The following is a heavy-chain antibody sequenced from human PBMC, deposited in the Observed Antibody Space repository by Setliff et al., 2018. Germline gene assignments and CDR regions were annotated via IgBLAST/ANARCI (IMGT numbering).Heavy chain of an antibody. CDR2: IYYRGST. J-gene: IGHJ3*01. V-gene: IGHV4-39*07. CDR3: ARVSGDFDTFDV. CDR1: GGSIRSITYY. Sequence: SETLSLTCNVSGGSIRSITYYWGWIRQPPGKGLEWIGSIYYRGSTFSNPSLRGRLTISEDTSKSQFSLTLTSVTAADTAVYYCARVSGDFDTFDVWGQGTMVTVS.